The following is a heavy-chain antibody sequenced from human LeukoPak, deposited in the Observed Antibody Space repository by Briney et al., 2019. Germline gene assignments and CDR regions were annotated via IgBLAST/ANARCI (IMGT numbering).Heavy chain of an antibody. D-gene: IGHD2-15*01. Sequence: PGESLRLSCAASGFTFNYYWMRWVRQAPGKGLEWVSGINWNGGSTGYADSVKGRFTISRDNAKNSLYLQMNSLRAEDTALYYCASGPRWGWSTGAFDIWGQGTMVTVSS. CDR3: ASGPRWGWSTGAFDI. CDR2: INWNGGST. J-gene: IGHJ3*02. V-gene: IGHV3-20*04. CDR1: GFTFNYYW.